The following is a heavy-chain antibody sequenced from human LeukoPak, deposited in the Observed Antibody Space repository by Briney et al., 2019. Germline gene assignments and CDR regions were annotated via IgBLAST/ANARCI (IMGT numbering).Heavy chain of an antibody. D-gene: IGHD6-13*01. J-gene: IGHJ4*02. V-gene: IGHV5-51*01. CDR1: GFSFTSYW. CDR3: ARRSHSSSWYPNGDYFDY. CDR2: VYPGNSDT. Sequence: GESLKISCKGSGFSFTSYWLAWVRQMPGKGLEWMGIVYPGNSDTRYSPSFQGQVTISADKSISTAYLQWGSLKASDTAMYYCARRSHSSSWYPNGDYFDYWGQGTLVTVSS.